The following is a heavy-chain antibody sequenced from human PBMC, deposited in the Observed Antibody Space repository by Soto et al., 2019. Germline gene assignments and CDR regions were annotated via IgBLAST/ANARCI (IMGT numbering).Heavy chain of an antibody. D-gene: IGHD3-16*01. Sequence: PGGSLRLSCAASGLTFSSYWMHWVRQAPGKGLVWVSRINSDGSSTSYADSVKGRFTISRDNAKNTLYLQMNSLRAEDTAVYYCARGSPLLGRPFDYWGQGTLVTVSS. V-gene: IGHV3-74*01. J-gene: IGHJ4*02. CDR2: INSDGSST. CDR1: GLTFSSYW. CDR3: ARGSPLLGRPFDY.